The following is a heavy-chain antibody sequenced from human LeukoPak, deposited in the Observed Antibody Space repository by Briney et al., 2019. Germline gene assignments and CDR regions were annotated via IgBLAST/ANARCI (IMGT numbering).Heavy chain of an antibody. D-gene: IGHD3-22*01. Sequence: PSQTLSLACAVSGGSISSGGYSWSWIRQPPGKGLEWIGYTYHSGSTYYNPSLKSRVTISVDRSKNQFSLKLSSVTAADTAVYYCASYYYDSSGFDYWGQGTLVTVSS. CDR3: ASYYYDSSGFDY. J-gene: IGHJ4*02. CDR2: TYHSGST. V-gene: IGHV4-30-2*01. CDR1: GGSISSGGYS.